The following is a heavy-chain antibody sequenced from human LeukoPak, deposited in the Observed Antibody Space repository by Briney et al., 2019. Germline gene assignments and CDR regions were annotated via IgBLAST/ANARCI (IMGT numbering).Heavy chain of an antibody. Sequence: PGGSLRLSCAASGFTFSSYGMHWVRQAPGKGLEWVAVIWYDGSNKYYADSVKGRFTISRDNSENTLYLQMNSLRAEDTAVYYCARDRITMIVGTFDIWGQGTMVTVSS. CDR2: IWYDGSNK. J-gene: IGHJ3*02. CDR3: ARDRITMIVGTFDI. V-gene: IGHV3-33*01. CDR1: GFTFSSYG. D-gene: IGHD3-22*01.